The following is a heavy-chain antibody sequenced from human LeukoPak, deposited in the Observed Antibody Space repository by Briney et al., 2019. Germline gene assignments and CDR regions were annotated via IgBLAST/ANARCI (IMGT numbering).Heavy chain of an antibody. J-gene: IGHJ5*01. Sequence: GGSLRLSCAASRLKISDYSMSWIRQSPGKGLEWVSSINNGGGVIQYANSVKGRFTISRDNAKNSLYLQMNSLTAEDTAVYYCVVQAGLTYYDISFDSWGQGTLVTVSS. D-gene: IGHD3-9*01. CDR1: RLKISDYS. V-gene: IGHV3-11*01. CDR2: INNGGGVI. CDR3: VVQAGLTYYDISFDS.